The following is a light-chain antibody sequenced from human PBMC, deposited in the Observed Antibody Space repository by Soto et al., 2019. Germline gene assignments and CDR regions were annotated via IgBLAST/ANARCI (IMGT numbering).Light chain of an antibody. V-gene: IGKV3-11*01. CDR2: DAS. CDR3: QKRGNWPQ. Sequence: EIGLTQSPATLSXXPXXXXTXXXRASQSISNYLAWYQHKPGQAPRLLIFDASNRATGIPARFSGSGSGTDFTLTISGLEPEDFAIYYCQKRGNWPQFGQGTRLEI. J-gene: IGKJ5*01. CDR1: QSISNY.